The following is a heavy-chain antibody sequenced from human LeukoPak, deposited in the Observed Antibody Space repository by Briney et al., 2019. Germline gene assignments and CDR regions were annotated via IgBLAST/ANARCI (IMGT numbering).Heavy chain of an antibody. J-gene: IGHJ4*01. V-gene: IGHV3-30*18. CDR3: AKNRVVFNWNYACYFDY. CDR1: GFTFSNYD. Sequence: GRSLRLSCAASGFTFSNYDMHWVRQAPGKGLEWVALISYDGSNKYYTDSVKGRFTISRDNSKNTLYLQMNSLETEDTAVYYCAKNRVVFNWNYACYFDYWGHGTLVTVSS. CDR2: ISYDGSNK. D-gene: IGHD1-7*01.